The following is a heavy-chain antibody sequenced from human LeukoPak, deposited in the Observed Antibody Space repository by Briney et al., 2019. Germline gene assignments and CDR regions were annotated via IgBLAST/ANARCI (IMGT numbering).Heavy chain of an antibody. D-gene: IGHD3-22*01. CDR3: AKGGFYYESSHFDY. CDR1: GFTFSSYA. CDR2: VSSSSGRT. J-gene: IGHJ4*02. Sequence: PGGSLRLSCAASGFTFSSYAMSWVRQAPGKGLEWVSTVSSSSGRTYYPDSVKGRFTLSRDNSENTLYLQMNSLRAEDTAVYYCAKGGFYYESSHFDYWGQGTRVTVSS. V-gene: IGHV3-23*01.